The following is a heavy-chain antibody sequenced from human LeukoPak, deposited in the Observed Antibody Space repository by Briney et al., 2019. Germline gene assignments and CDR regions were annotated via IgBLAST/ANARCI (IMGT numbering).Heavy chain of an antibody. Sequence: SETLSLTCSVSGDFMTGYYWSWIRQPPGKGLVWIGYIYYTGTTNYNPSLKSRVTISVDTSKNHFSLGLTSVTAADTAVYFCARDFDGDYGARWGQGILVSVSP. CDR1: GDFMTGYY. CDR3: ARDFDGDYGAR. J-gene: IGHJ4*02. CDR2: IYYTGTT. V-gene: IGHV4-59*01. D-gene: IGHD4-17*01.